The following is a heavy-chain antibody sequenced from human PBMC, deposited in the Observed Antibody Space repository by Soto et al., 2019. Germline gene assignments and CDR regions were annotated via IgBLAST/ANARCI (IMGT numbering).Heavy chain of an antibody. CDR1: GFTFSSYA. D-gene: IGHD6-6*01. J-gene: IGHJ4*02. V-gene: IGHV3-23*01. CDR2: ISGSGGST. Sequence: WGSLRLSCAASGFTFSSYAMSWFRQAPGKGLEWVSAISGSGGSTYYADSVKGRFTISRDNSKNTLYLQMNSLRAEDTAVYYCAKRCIAARSNPAYYFDYWGQGT. CDR3: AKRCIAARSNPAYYFDY.